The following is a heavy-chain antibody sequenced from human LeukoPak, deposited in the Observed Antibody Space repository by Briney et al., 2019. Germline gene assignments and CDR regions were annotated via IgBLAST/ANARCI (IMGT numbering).Heavy chain of an antibody. J-gene: IGHJ4*02. CDR1: GFTFSSYE. CDR3: ARDGGYYDSSGYYYYFDY. V-gene: IGHV3-48*03. CDR2: ISSSGSTI. Sequence: PGGSLRLSCAASGFTFSSYEMNWVRQAPGKGLEWVSYISSSGSTIYYADSVKGRFTISRDNSKNTLYLQMNSLRAEDTAVYYCARDGGYYDSSGYYYYFDYWGQGTLVTVSS. D-gene: IGHD3-22*01.